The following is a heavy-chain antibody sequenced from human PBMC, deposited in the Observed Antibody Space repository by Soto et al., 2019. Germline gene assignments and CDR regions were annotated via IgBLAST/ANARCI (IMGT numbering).Heavy chain of an antibody. V-gene: IGHV3-72*01. CDR1: GFTSSDHY. CDR3: ARAGFGHGLDV. D-gene: IGHD3-16*01. CDR2: TANKRNRYTT. J-gene: IGHJ6*02. Sequence: EVELVESGGGLVQAGGSLRVSCGVSGFTSSDHYMDWVRQAPGKGLEWVGRTANKRNRYTTEYAAFVKGRFIISGDDSKNSVYLQMNSLKIENTAVYYCARAGFGHGLDVWGQGTTVTVSS.